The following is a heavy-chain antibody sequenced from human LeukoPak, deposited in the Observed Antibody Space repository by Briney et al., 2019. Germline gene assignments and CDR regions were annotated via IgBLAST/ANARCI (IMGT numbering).Heavy chain of an antibody. J-gene: IGHJ3*02. CDR2: IYYSGST. CDR1: GGSISSSSYY. CDR3: ARETGCGGDCFDAFDI. V-gene: IGHV4-39*07. D-gene: IGHD2-21*02. Sequence: PSETLSLTCTVSGGSISSSSYYWGWIRQPPGKGLEWIGSIYYSGSTYYNPSLKSRVTMSVDTSKNQFSLKLSSVTAADTAVYYCARETGCGGDCFDAFDIWGQGTMVTVSS.